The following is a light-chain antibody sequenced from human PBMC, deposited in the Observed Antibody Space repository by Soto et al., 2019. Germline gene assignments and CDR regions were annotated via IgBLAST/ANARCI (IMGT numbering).Light chain of an antibody. Sequence: QSALTQPASVSGAPGQSITISCTGTRSDIGGYNYVSWYQQHPGKAPKLMIYDVVNRPSGVSDRFSASKSGNTASLTISGLQAEDEADYYCSSYTSGYTLVVFGGGTKLTVL. CDR1: RSDIGGYNY. J-gene: IGLJ3*02. CDR2: DVV. V-gene: IGLV2-14*03. CDR3: SSYTSGYTLVV.